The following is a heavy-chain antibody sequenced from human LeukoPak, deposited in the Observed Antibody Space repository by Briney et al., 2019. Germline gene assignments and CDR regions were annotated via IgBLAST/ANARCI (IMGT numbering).Heavy chain of an antibody. CDR3: ARDRSLVTAVSGSMNY. D-gene: IGHD6-13*01. CDR2: INPSGGST. Sequence: ASVKVSCKASGYTFTSYYMHWVRRAPGQGLEWMGIINPSGGSTSYAQTFQGRVTMTRDTSTSTVYMELSSLRSEDTAVYYCARDRSLVTAVSGSMNYWGQGTLVTVSS. V-gene: IGHV1-46*01. J-gene: IGHJ4*02. CDR1: GYTFTSYY.